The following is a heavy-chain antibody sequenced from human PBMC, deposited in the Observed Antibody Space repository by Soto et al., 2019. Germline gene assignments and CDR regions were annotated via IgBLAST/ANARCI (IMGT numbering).Heavy chain of an antibody. J-gene: IGHJ4*02. Sequence: SETLSLTCTVSGGSITSSSYYWGWIRQPPGKGLECIGGIYYSGRSYYNPSLKSRVTMSVDTSKNQFSLTLNSVTAADAAVYYCARQRTTVVTQAYFDHWGQGTLVTVSS. CDR1: GGSITSSSYY. V-gene: IGHV4-39*01. D-gene: IGHD4-17*01. CDR2: IYYSGRS. CDR3: ARQRTTVVTQAYFDH.